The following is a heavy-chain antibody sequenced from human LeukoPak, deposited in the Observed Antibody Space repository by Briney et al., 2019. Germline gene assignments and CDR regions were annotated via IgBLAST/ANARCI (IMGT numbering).Heavy chain of an antibody. CDR1: GGTFSSYA. CDR2: IIPILGIA. Sequence: ASVKVSCKASGGTFSSYAISWVRQAPGQGLEWMGRIIPILGIANYAQKFQGRVTITADKSTSTAYMELSSLRSEDTAVYYCARGIAAAVDYYGMDVWGQGTTVTVSS. CDR3: ARGIAAAVDYYGMDV. J-gene: IGHJ6*02. D-gene: IGHD6-13*01. V-gene: IGHV1-69*04.